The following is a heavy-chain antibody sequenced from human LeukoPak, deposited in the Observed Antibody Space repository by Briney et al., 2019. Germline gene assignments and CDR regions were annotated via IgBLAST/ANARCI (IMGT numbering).Heavy chain of an antibody. CDR3: ARPAAWFTMIVGAFDI. J-gene: IGHJ3*02. CDR2: INHSGST. Sequence: TSSETLSLTCAVYGGSFSGYYWSWIRQPPGKGLEWIGEINHSGSTNYNPSLKSRVTISVDTSKNQFSLKLSSVTAADTAVYYCARPAAWFTMIVGAFDIWGQGTMVTVSS. CDR1: GGSFSGYY. V-gene: IGHV4-34*01. D-gene: IGHD3-22*01.